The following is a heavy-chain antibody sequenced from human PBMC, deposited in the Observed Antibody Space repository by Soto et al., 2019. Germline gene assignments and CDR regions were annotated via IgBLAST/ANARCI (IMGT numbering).Heavy chain of an antibody. CDR1: GGSISSGGYY. D-gene: IGHD2-2*01. CDR2: IYYSGST. V-gene: IGHV4-31*03. Sequence: QVQLQESGPGLVKPSQTLSLTCTVSGGSISSGGYYWSWIRQHPGKGLEWIGYIYYSGSTYYNPSLKGRVTISVDTSKNQFSLKLSSVTAADTAVYYCARDRIDIVVVPAAMGYYYYYMDVWGKGTTVTVSS. J-gene: IGHJ6*03. CDR3: ARDRIDIVVVPAAMGYYYYYMDV.